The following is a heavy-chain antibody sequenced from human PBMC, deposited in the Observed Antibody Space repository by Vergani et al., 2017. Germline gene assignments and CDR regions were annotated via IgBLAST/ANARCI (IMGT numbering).Heavy chain of an antibody. D-gene: IGHD3-16*01. CDR2: IYPGDSDT. J-gene: IGHJ3*02. V-gene: IGHV5-51*01. Sequence: EVQLVPSGAEVKKPGESLKISCKGSGYSFTSYWIGWVRQMPGKGREWMGIIYPGDSDTRYSLSFQGQVTISADKSISTAYLQWSSLKASATAFYYCARHYTLGSHDAFDIWGQGTMVTVSS. CDR3: ARHYTLGSHDAFDI. CDR1: GYSFTSYW.